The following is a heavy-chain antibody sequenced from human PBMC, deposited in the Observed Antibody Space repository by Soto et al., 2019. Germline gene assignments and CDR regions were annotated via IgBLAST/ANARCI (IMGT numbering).Heavy chain of an antibody. D-gene: IGHD6-19*01. V-gene: IGHV3-30*18. CDR3: AKGGRQWLVTSDFNY. Sequence: PGGSPRLSCAASGFPFSDYAMHWVRPAPGKGLEWVAVVSHDGRNTHYADSVKGRFTISRDSSKNTVSLEMTSLRAEDTAVYYCAKGGRQWLVTSDFNYWGQGALVTVSS. CDR1: GFPFSDYA. J-gene: IGHJ4*02. CDR2: VSHDGRNT.